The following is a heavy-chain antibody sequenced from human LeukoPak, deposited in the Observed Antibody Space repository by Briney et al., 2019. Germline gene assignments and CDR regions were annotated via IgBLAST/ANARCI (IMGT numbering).Heavy chain of an antibody. CDR2: ITNSGRST. V-gene: IGHV3-11*04. J-gene: IGHJ4*02. CDR3: AREATGYYHVFDS. Sequence: PGGSLILSCEASGFSLSTYFLSWIRQAPGKGLEWVSYITNSGRSTKYADAVKGRFTISRDNAKQSFYLEMTDLRAEDTAVYYCAREATGYYHVFDSWGQGTLVTVSS. CDR1: GFSLSTYF. D-gene: IGHD3-9*01.